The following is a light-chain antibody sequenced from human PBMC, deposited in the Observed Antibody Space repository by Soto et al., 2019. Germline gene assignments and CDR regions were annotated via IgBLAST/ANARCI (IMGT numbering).Light chain of an antibody. Sequence: EIGLTQSPGTLSLSPGERATLSCRASQSVSSSYLAWYQQKLGQAPRLLIYGASSRATGIPDRFSGSGSGTDFTLTISRLEPEDFAVYYCQQYGSSPNTFGQGTKLEIK. CDR1: QSVSSSY. CDR3: QQYGSSPNT. J-gene: IGKJ2*01. CDR2: GAS. V-gene: IGKV3-20*01.